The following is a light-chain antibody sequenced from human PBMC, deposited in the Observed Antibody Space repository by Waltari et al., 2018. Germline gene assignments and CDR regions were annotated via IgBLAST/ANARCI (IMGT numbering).Light chain of an antibody. CDR2: EAS. CDR1: QSISRY. CDR3: QNHERLPAT. J-gene: IGKJ1*01. Sequence: IVLTQSPGTLSLSPGERATLSCRASQSISRYLVWYQQKPGQPPRLLIYEASRRATGIPDRFSGSGSGTDFSLTINRLEPEDFGVYYCQNHERLPATFGQGTRVEI. V-gene: IGKV3-20*01.